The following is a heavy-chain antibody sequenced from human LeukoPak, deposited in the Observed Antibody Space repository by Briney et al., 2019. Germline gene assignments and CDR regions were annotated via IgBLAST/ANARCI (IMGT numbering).Heavy chain of an antibody. CDR2: ISSSSSYI. CDR3: ARDPPIAAAGTGDY. D-gene: IGHD6-13*01. V-gene: IGHV3-21*01. Sequence: GGSLRLSCAASGFTFSSYSMNWVRQAPGKGLEWVSSISSSSSYIYYADSVKGRFTISRDNAKNSLYLQMNSLRAEDTAVYYCARDPPIAAAGTGDYWGQGTLVTVSS. CDR1: GFTFSSYS. J-gene: IGHJ4*02.